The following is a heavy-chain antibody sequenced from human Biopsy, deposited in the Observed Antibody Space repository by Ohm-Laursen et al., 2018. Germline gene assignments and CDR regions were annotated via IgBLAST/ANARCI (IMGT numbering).Heavy chain of an antibody. J-gene: IGHJ4*02. CDR2: ISYSGST. D-gene: IGHD3-16*01. CDR1: GGSISSSY. V-gene: IGHV4-59*08. Sequence: SDTLSLTCSVSGGSISSSYWSWIRQPPGKGLEWIGYISYSGSTSYNPSLKSRVTISADTSKNQLPLTLSSLTAADTAVYFCAKQWSYYESFTQHYRGDFDYWGQGTLVIVSS. CDR3: AKQWSYYESFTQHYRGDFDY.